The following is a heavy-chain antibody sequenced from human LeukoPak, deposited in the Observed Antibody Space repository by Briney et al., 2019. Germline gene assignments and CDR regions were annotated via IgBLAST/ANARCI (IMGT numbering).Heavy chain of an antibody. Sequence: SETLSLTCAVYGGSFSDYYWSWIRQPPGKGLEWIGEINHSGSTNYNPSLKSRVTISVDISKNRFSLKLSSMTAADTAVYYCARGLRVAARPDYFDYWGQGTLVTVSS. CDR3: ARGLRVAARPDYFDY. V-gene: IGHV4-34*01. J-gene: IGHJ4*02. CDR1: GGSFSDYY. CDR2: INHSGST. D-gene: IGHD6-6*01.